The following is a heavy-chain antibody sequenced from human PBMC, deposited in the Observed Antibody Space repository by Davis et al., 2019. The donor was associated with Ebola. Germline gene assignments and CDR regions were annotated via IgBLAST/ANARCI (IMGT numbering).Heavy chain of an antibody. J-gene: IGHJ5*02. CDR1: GYTFTGYY. V-gene: IGHV1-2*02. Sequence: ASVKVSCKASGYTFTGYYMHWVRQAPGQGLEWMGWINPNSGGTSYAQKFQGRVTMTRDTSTSTVYMELSSLRSEDTAVYYCARSTDSGSYWEIRGWFDPWGQGTLVTVSS. D-gene: IGHD1-26*01. CDR3: ARSTDSGSYWEIRGWFDP. CDR2: INPNSGGT.